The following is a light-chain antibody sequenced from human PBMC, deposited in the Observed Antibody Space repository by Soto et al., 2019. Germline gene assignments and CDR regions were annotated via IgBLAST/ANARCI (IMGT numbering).Light chain of an antibody. J-gene: IGLJ3*02. CDR1: SSDVGGYNY. Sequence: QSALTQPASVSGSPGQSNTISCTGTSSDVGGYNYVSWYQQHPGKAPKLIIYEVTHRPSGVSSRFYGSRSGNTASLTISGLQAEDEADYYCKSRTTRNTLVFGGGTKLTVL. V-gene: IGLV2-14*01. CDR2: EVT. CDR3: KSRTTRNTLV.